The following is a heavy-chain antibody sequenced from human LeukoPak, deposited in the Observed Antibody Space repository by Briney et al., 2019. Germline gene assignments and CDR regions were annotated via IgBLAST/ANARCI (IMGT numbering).Heavy chain of an antibody. Sequence: PGGSLRLSCAASGFTFSSYYMHWVRQAPGKGLEWVSLMYSDGSTKNYADSVKGRFIISRDNANTTLYLQMNSLVDEDTAVYYCARAGRYRFDYWGLGTLASVSS. V-gene: IGHV3-74*01. CDR3: ARAGRYRFDY. CDR1: GFTFSSYY. J-gene: IGHJ4*02. D-gene: IGHD3-16*02. CDR2: MYSDGSTK.